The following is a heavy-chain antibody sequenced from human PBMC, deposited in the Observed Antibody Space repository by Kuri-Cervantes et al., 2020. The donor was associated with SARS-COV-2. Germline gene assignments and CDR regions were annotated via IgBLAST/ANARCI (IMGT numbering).Heavy chain of an antibody. D-gene: IGHD5-24*01. CDR2: MYYSGST. CDR3: ARQREMATIPDAFDI. J-gene: IGHJ3*02. V-gene: IGHV4-39*01. Sequence: SETLSLTCTVSGGSISSSSYYWGWIRQPPGKGLEWIGSMYYSGSTYYNPSLKSRLTISVVTSKNQFSLKLSSVTAADTAVYYCARQREMATIPDAFDIWGQGTMVTVSS. CDR1: GGSISSSSYY.